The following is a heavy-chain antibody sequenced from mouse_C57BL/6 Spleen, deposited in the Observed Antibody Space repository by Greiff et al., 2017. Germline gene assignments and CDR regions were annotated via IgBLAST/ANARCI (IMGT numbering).Heavy chain of an antibody. Sequence: QVQLQQSGPELVKPGASVKISCKASGYAFSSSWMNWVKQRPGKGLEWIGRIYPGDGDTNYNGKFKGKATLTADKSSSTAYMQLSSLTSEDSAVYFCARSGYGSGAMDYWGQGTSVTVSS. CDR2: IYPGDGDT. D-gene: IGHD1-1*01. CDR3: ARSGYGSGAMDY. CDR1: GYAFSSSW. J-gene: IGHJ4*01. V-gene: IGHV1-82*01.